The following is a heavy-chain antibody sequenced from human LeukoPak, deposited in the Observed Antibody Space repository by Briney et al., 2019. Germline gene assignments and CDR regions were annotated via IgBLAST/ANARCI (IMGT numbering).Heavy chain of an antibody. Sequence: SVKVSCKAFGGTFSSYTISWVRQAPGQGLEWMGGIIPIFGTANYAQKFQGRVTITADKSTSTAYMELSSLRSEDTAVYYCARGIVVTYEGGYYFDYWGQGTLVTVSS. V-gene: IGHV1-69*06. D-gene: IGHD3-22*01. CDR1: GGTFSSYT. CDR2: IIPIFGTA. CDR3: ARGIVVTYEGGYYFDY. J-gene: IGHJ4*02.